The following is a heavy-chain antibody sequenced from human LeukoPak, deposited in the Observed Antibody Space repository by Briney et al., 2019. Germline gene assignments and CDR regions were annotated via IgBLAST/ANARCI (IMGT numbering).Heavy chain of an antibody. V-gene: IGHV4-59*01. CDR1: DGSINSYY. J-gene: IGHJ3*02. D-gene: IGHD1-7*01. CDR3: ARATGTTRNAFDI. CDR2: VHYSGST. Sequence: PSETLSLTCTDSDGSINSYYWSWIRQSPGKGLEWIGYVHYSGSTNYNPSLKSRVTISVDTSKKQVSLKLNSVTAVDTAVYYCARATGTTRNAFDIWGQGIMVTVSS.